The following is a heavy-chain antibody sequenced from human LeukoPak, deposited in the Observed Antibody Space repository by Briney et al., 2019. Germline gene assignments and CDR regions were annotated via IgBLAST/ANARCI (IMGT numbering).Heavy chain of an antibody. CDR2: INPNSGGT. V-gene: IGHV1-2*04. J-gene: IGHJ3*02. Sequence: ASVKVSCKASGYTCTGYYMHWGRQAPGQGLEWMGWINPNSGGTNYAQKFQGWVTMTRDTSISTAYMELSRLRSDDTAVYYCARGLYYGDYVNAFDIWGQGTMVTVSS. CDR3: ARGLYYGDYVNAFDI. CDR1: GYTCTGYY. D-gene: IGHD4-17*01.